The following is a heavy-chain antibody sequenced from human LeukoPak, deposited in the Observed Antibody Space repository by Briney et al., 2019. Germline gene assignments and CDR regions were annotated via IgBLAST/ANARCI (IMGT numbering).Heavy chain of an antibody. J-gene: IGHJ5*02. CDR3: ARGADYGDDGGWFDP. Sequence: ASVKVSCKASGYTFTSYGISWVRQAPGQGLEWMGWISAYNGNTNYAQMFQGRVTMTRDTSISTAHMELSRLRSDDTAVYYCARGADYGDDGGWFDPWGQGTLVTVSS. CDR2: ISAYNGNT. V-gene: IGHV1-18*01. D-gene: IGHD4-17*01. CDR1: GYTFTSYG.